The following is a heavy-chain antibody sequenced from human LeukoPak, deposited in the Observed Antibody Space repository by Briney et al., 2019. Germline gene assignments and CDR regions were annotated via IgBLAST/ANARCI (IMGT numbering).Heavy chain of an antibody. Sequence: SETLSLTCTVSGGSISSSSYYWGWIRQPPGKGLEWIGSIYYSGSTYYNPSLKSRVTISVDTSKNQFSLKLSSVTAADTAVYYCARRPAYYYDSSGYYYGEDWFDPWGQGTLVTVSS. CDR2: IYYSGST. J-gene: IGHJ5*02. V-gene: IGHV4-39*07. CDR3: ARRPAYYYDSSGYYYGEDWFDP. D-gene: IGHD3-22*01. CDR1: GGSISSSSYY.